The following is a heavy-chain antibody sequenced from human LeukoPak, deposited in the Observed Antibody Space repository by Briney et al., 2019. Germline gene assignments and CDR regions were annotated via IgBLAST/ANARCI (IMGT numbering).Heavy chain of an antibody. CDR2: INAGYGNT. CDR1: GYTFTSYA. CDR3: ARDYYGSGSSYLSYYFDY. V-gene: IGHV1-3*01. D-gene: IGHD3-10*01. Sequence: ASVKVSCKASGYTFTSYAMHWVRQAPGQRLEWMGWINAGYGNTKYSQKFQGRVTITRDTSASTAYMELSSLRSEDTAVYYCARDYYGSGSSYLSYYFDYWGQGTLVTVSS. J-gene: IGHJ4*02.